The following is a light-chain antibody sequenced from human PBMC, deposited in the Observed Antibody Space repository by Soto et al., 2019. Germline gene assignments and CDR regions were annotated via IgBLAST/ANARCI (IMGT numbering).Light chain of an antibody. CDR2: AVS. J-gene: IGLJ1*01. Sequence: QSALTQPASVSGSPGQSITISCTGTSSDVGGYSRVSWYQHHPGKAPKLIIYAVSDRHSGVSNRFSGSKSGNTASLTISGLQAEDEADYYCNSYTSSNTRVFGTGTKLTVL. CDR1: SSDVGGYSR. CDR3: NSYTSSNTRV. V-gene: IGLV2-14*01.